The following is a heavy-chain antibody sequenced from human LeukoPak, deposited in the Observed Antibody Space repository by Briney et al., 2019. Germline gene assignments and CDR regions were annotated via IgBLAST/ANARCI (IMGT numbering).Heavy chain of an antibody. J-gene: IGHJ4*02. V-gene: IGHV3-64D*09. D-gene: IGHD3-10*01. CDR2: ISSNGGST. CDR3: VKDIHYYGSGNYYNGYFDY. CDR1: GFSFSNYA. Sequence: GGPLRLSCSASGFSFSNYAMHWVRQAPGKGLEYVSAISSNGGSTYYADSVKGRFTISRDSSKNTLYLQVSSLRAEDTAVYYCVKDIHYYGSGNYYNGYFDYWGQGTQVTVSS.